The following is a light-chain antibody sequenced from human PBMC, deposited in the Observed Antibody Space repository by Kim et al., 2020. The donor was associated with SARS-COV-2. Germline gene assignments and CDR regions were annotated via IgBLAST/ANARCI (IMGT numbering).Light chain of an antibody. CDR3: QSYDDSNQV. CDR1: SGSIASTY. J-gene: IGLJ3*02. CDR2: EDN. V-gene: IGLV6-57*03. Sequence: GKPVTISCTRGSGSIASTYVQWYQQRPGSAPTTVIYEDNQRPSGVPDRFSGSIDSSSNSASLTISGLKTEDEADYFCQSYDDSNQVFGGGTQLTVL.